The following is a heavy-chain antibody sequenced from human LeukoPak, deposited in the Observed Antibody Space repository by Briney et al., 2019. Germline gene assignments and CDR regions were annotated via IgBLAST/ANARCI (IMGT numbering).Heavy chain of an antibody. Sequence: SVKVSWKASGFTFTSSAMQWVRQARGQRLEWIGWIVVGSGNTNYAQKFQERVTITRDMSTSTAYMELSSLRSEDTAVYYCAAAEVLEWLRFDYWGQGTLVTVSS. CDR2: IVVGSGNT. D-gene: IGHD5-12*01. CDR3: AAAEVLEWLRFDY. J-gene: IGHJ4*02. V-gene: IGHV1-58*02. CDR1: GFTFTSSA.